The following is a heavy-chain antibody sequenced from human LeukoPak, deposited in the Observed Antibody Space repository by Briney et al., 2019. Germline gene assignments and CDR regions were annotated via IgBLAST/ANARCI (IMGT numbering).Heavy chain of an antibody. V-gene: IGHV3-7*05. CDR1: GFTFSSYW. D-gene: IGHD6-6*01. J-gene: IGHJ4*02. CDR2: INQDGSEK. CDR3: ARFPSSSLDY. Sequence: GGSLRLSCAASGFTFSSYWLTWDRQAPGQGLEWVASINQDGSEKYHVDSVKGRFTISRDNAKNSLYLQLNSLRAEDTAVYYCARFPSSSLDYWGQGTLVAVSS.